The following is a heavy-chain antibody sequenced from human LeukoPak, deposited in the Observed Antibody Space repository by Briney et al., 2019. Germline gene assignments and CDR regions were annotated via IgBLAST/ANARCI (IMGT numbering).Heavy chain of an antibody. CDR3: ARDRGDYDSSGYYFDY. CDR1: GGSISSYY. CDR2: IYHSGST. V-gene: IGHV4-59*12. J-gene: IGHJ4*02. D-gene: IGHD3-22*01. Sequence: SSETLSLTCTVSGGSISSYYWSWIRQPPGKGLEWIGEIYHSGSTNYNPSLKSRVTISVDKSSNQFSLKLSSVTAADTAVYYCARDRGDYDSSGYYFDYWGQGTQVTVSS.